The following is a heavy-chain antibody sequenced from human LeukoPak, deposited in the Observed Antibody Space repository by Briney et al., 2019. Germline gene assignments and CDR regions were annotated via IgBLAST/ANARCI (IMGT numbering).Heavy chain of an antibody. D-gene: IGHD6-19*01. CDR1: GGSISSFY. J-gene: IGHJ6*04. CDR3: ARQGGYSSPFSV. V-gene: IGHV4-4*09. CDR2: IYTSGIT. Sequence: PSETLSLTCTVSGGSISSFYWTWIRQPPGKGRECIGYIYTSGITNYNPSLKSRVTISVDTSKNQFSLKLSSVTAADTAVYYCARQGGYSSPFSVWGEGTTVTVSS.